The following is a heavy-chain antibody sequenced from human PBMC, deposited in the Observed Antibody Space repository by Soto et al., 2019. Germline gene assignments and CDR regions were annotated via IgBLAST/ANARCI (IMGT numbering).Heavy chain of an antibody. J-gene: IGHJ4*02. CDR3: AREARDGYNYYFDY. CDR2: IRYDGSNK. D-gene: IGHD5-12*01. CDR1: GFTFSSYG. Sequence: GGSLRLSCAASGFTFSSYGMHWVRQAPGKGLEWVAVIRYDGSNKYYADSVKGRFTISRDNSKNTLYLQMNSLRAEDTAVYYCAREARDGYNYYFDYWGQGTLVTVSS. V-gene: IGHV3-33*01.